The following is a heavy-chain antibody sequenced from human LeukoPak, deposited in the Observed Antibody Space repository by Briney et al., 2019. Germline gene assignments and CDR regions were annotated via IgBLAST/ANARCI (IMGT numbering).Heavy chain of an antibody. D-gene: IGHD3-3*01. V-gene: IGHV4-34*01. CDR3: ARGIFGVVISLSDYYYMDV. CDR2: VNHGGTT. Sequence: KASETLSLTCAVYGESFSDYYWSWIRQPPGRGLEWIGEVNHGGTTNYNPSLKSRVIISVDTSKNQFSLKLSSVTAADTAVYYCARGIFGVVISLSDYYYMDVWGKGTTVTVSS. CDR1: GESFSDYY. J-gene: IGHJ6*03.